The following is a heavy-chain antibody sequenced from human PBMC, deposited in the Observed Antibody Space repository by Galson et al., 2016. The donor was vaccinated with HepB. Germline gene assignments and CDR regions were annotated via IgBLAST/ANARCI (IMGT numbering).Heavy chain of an antibody. CDR2: INPDGNEK. CDR3: VTSQGY. V-gene: IGHV3-7*03. Sequence: SLRLSCAVSGLTFSTYWMTWVHQAPGKGLEWVANINPDGNEKAYVDSVKGRFTMSRDNAKDSLHLQMNNLRAEDTGVYYCVTSQGYWGQGTLVTVSS. CDR1: GLTFSTYW. J-gene: IGHJ4*02.